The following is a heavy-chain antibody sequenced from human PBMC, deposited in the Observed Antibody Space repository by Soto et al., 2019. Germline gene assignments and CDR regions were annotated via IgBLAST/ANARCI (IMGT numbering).Heavy chain of an antibody. D-gene: IGHD4-4*01. J-gene: IGHJ6*02. V-gene: IGHV4-39*01. CDR2: IYYSGST. CDR1: GGSISSSSYY. Sequence: QLQLQESGPGLVKPSETLSLTCTVSGGSISSSSYYWGWIRQPPGKGLEWIGSIYYSGSTYYNPSLKSRVTISVDTSKNQFSLKLSSVTAADTAVYYCARQTVTQFYGMDVWGQGTTVTVSS. CDR3: ARQTVTQFYGMDV.